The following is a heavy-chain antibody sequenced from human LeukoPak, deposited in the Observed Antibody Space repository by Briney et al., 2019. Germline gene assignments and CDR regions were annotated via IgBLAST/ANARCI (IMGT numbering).Heavy chain of an antibody. J-gene: IGHJ5*02. CDR1: GYSISSGYY. CDR3: ARNILDWFDP. Sequence: SETLSLTCTVSGYSISSGYYWGWIRQPPGKGLEWIGSIYHSGSTYYNPSLKSRVTISVDTSKNQFSLKLSSVTAADTAVYYCARNILDWFDPWGQGTLVTVSS. CDR2: IYHSGST. D-gene: IGHD3-9*01. V-gene: IGHV4-38-2*02.